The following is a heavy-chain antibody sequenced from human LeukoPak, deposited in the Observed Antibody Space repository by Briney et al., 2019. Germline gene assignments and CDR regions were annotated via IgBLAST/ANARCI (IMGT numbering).Heavy chain of an antibody. J-gene: IGHJ3*02. CDR2: INPSGGST. CDR1: GYTFTSYY. Sequence: ASVKVSCKASGYTFTSYYMHWVRQAPGQGLEWVGIINPSGGSTSSAQKFQGRVTMTRDTSISTAYMELSRLRSDDTAVYYCARALHCSSTSCYPFYDFWSGYLDAFDIWGQGTMVTVSS. CDR3: ARALHCSSTSCYPFYDFWSGYLDAFDI. D-gene: IGHD2-2*01. V-gene: IGHV1-46*01.